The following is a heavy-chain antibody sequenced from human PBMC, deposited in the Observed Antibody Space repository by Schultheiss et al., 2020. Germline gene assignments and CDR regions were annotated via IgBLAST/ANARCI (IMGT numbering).Heavy chain of an antibody. V-gene: IGHV5-51*01. D-gene: IGHD5-12*01. CDR1: GYSFTSYW. CDR2: IYPGDSDT. J-gene: IGHJ4*02. Sequence: GGSLRLSCKGSGYSFTSYWIGWVRQMPGKGLEWMGIIYPGDSDTRYSPSFQGQVTISADKSISTAYLQWSSLKASDTAMYYCARRLGRGYSGYPFDYWGQGTLVTVSS. CDR3: ARRLGRGYSGYPFDY.